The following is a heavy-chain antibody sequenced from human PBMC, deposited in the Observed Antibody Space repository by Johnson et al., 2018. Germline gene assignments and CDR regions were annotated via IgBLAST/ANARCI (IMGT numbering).Heavy chain of an antibody. CDR2: IKHSGSP. CDR1: GGSFSGYY. D-gene: IGHD2-8*01. J-gene: IGHJ3*02. CDR3: ARVGAGSMQAFDI. Sequence: QVQLQQWGAGLLKPSETXSLTCAVYGGSFSGYYWSWIRQPPGKGLEWIGEIKHSGSPNYNPSLNSRVPISVDTSKNQFSLKLSTVTAADTAVYYCARVGAGSMQAFDIWGQGTMVTVSS. V-gene: IGHV4-34*01.